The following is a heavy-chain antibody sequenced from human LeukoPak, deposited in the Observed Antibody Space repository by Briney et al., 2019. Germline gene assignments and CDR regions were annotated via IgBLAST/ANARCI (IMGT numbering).Heavy chain of an antibody. CDR1: GFTFSSYD. J-gene: IGHJ6*02. V-gene: IGHV3-13*01. CDR3: ARERNGMDV. Sequence: GGSLRLSCAASGFTFSSYDMHWVRQTTGRGLEWVSGIGTAGDTYSPGSVKGRFTISRENAKNSLYLQMNSLRAGDTAVYYCARERNGMDVWGQGTTVTVSS. CDR2: IGTAGDT.